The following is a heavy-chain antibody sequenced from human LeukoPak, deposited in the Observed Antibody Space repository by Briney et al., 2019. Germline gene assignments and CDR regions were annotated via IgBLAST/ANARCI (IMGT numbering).Heavy chain of an antibody. Sequence: ASVKVSCKASGYTFTSYGISWVRQAPGQGLEWMGWISAYNGNTNYAQKLQGRVTMTTDTSTSTAYMELRSLRSDDTAVYYCARQLRAAETVNWFDPWGQGTLVTVSS. J-gene: IGHJ5*02. V-gene: IGHV1-18*01. CDR1: GYTFTSYG. CDR3: ARQLRAAETVNWFDP. CDR2: ISAYNGNT. D-gene: IGHD6-13*01.